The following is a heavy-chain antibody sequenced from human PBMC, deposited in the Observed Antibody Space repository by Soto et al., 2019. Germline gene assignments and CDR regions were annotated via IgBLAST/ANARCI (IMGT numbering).Heavy chain of an antibody. V-gene: IGHV4-34*02. Sequence: QVQLQQWGAGLLKPSETLSLTCAVYGGSFSGYYWDWVRQTPEKGLEWIGEINHSGVTNYNPSLKSRATISVDTSKNQFSLNLSSVTAADTAVYYCARICGGTCYGAFDIWGQGTMVTVSS. D-gene: IGHD2-15*01. CDR1: GGSFSGYY. CDR3: ARICGGTCYGAFDI. CDR2: INHSGVT. J-gene: IGHJ3*02.